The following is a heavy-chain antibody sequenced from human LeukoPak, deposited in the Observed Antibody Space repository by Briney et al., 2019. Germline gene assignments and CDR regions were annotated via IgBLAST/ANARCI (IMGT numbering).Heavy chain of an antibody. J-gene: IGHJ1*01. D-gene: IGHD2-21*02. CDR1: GFTVTSSA. CDR2: IVVGSGNT. Sequence: GTSVKVSCKASGFTVTSSAVQWVRQARGQRLEWIGWIVVGSGNTNYAQKFQERVTITRDMSTSTAYMELSSLRSEDTAVYYCAADVGSVVTAMRHWGQGTLVTVSS. CDR3: AADVGSVVTAMRH. V-gene: IGHV1-58*01.